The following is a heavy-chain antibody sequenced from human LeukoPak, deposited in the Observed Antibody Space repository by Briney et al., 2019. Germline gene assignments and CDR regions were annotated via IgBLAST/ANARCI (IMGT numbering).Heavy chain of an antibody. CDR2: NYYSGST. J-gene: IGHJ3*02. V-gene: IGHV4-59*13. D-gene: IGHD3-3*01. Sequence: SETLSLTCTVSVGSISSYYWSCIRHPPRKGLEGIGYNYYSGSTNLNTSLKSRVTISVETAKNQFSLKLSSVTAADTAVYYCAREGFGTIFGVVIYAFDIWGQGTMVTVSS. CDR3: AREGFGTIFGVVIYAFDI. CDR1: VGSISSYY.